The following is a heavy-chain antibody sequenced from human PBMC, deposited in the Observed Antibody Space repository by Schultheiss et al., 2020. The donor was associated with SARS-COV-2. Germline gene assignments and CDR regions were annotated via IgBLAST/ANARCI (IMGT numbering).Heavy chain of an antibody. CDR2: IGREEGSP. J-gene: IGHJ6*02. D-gene: IGHD1-26*01. CDR3: ARDLVGGTRYGMDV. CDR1: GFTVSSNY. V-gene: IGHV3-64*02. Sequence: GGSLRLSCAASGFTVSSNYMSWVRQAPGKGLEYVSAIGREEGSPYYAESVKGRFSISRDNSKNMLYLQMNSLRLEDTAVYYCARDLVGGTRYGMDVWGQGTTVTVSS.